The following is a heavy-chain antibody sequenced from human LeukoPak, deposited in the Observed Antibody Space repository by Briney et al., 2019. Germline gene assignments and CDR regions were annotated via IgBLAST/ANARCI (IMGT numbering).Heavy chain of an antibody. CDR1: GGSFSGYY. CDR3: ARGPDSGSYYAWFDP. CDR2: INHSGNT. D-gene: IGHD1-26*01. Sequence: SETLSLTCAVYGGSFSGYYWSWIRQPPGKGLEWIGEINHSGNTDYVPSLKSRVTISVDTSKNQFSLKLTSVTAADTAVYYCARGPDSGSYYAWFDPWGQGTLVTVSS. V-gene: IGHV4-34*01. J-gene: IGHJ5*02.